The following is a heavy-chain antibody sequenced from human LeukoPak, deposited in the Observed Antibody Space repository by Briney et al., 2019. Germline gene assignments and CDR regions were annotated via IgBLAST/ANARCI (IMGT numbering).Heavy chain of an antibody. CDR3: ARYYDFWSGYPKNKYYYYMDV. J-gene: IGHJ6*03. Sequence: GASVKVSCKASRYTFTSYYMHWVRQAPGQRLEWMGIINPSSGSTSYAQKFQGRVTMTRDMSTSTVYMELSSLRSEDTAVYYCARYYDFWSGYPKNKYYYYMDVWGKGTTVTVSS. CDR2: INPSSGST. V-gene: IGHV1-46*01. CDR1: RYTFTSYY. D-gene: IGHD3-3*01.